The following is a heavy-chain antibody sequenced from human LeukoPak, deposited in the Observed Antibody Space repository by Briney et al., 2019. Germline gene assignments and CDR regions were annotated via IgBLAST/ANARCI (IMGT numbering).Heavy chain of an antibody. J-gene: IGHJ4*02. CDR2: ISPNGGST. CDR1: GFTVSSNY. V-gene: IGHV3-64D*06. D-gene: IGHD1-1*01. Sequence: PGGSLRLSCAASGFTVSSNYMSWVRQAPGKGLEYVSAISPNGGSTYYADSVKGRFTISRDNSKNTLYLQMSSLRVEDTAVYYCVPKGNEGYWGQGTLVTVSS. CDR3: VPKGNEGY.